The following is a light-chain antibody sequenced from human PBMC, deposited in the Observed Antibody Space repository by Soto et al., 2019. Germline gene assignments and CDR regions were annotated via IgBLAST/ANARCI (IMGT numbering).Light chain of an antibody. CDR2: GAS. Sequence: EIVMTQSPATLSVSPGETATLSCRASQSISNTLVWYQQKPGQAPRLLISGASTRDNGIPARFRVSGSGTEFTLTTSSLQSEDFGVYSCQQYSDWHLTFGQGTRLV. V-gene: IGKV3-15*01. J-gene: IGKJ5*01. CDR3: QQYSDWHLT. CDR1: QSISNT.